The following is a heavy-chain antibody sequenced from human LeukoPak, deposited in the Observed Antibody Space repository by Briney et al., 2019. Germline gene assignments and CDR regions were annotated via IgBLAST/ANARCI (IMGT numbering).Heavy chain of an antibody. D-gene: IGHD5-18*01. Sequence: SETLSLTYTVSGGSISSYYWSWIRHPPGKGLEWIGYIYTSGSTNYNTSLKSRVTISVDTSKNQFSLKLSSVTAADTAVYYCARDYQGGYGDKTVDYWGQGTLVTVSS. CDR1: GGSISSYY. CDR2: IYTSGST. J-gene: IGHJ4*02. CDR3: ARDYQGGYGDKTVDY. V-gene: IGHV4-4*08.